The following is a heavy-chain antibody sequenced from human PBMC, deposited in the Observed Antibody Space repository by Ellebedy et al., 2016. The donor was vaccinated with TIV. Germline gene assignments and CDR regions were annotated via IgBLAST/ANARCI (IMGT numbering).Heavy chain of an antibody. CDR1: DGSISNSDYY. CDR3: ARDPALPRGRFDT. Sequence: MPSETLSLTCTVSDGSISNSDYYWNWIRKPPGKGLEWIGSIYYSGSAYYNPSLKSRVTVTVDTSKNQFSLNLSSVTAADTAVYYCARDPALPRGRFDTWGQGTLVTVSS. V-gene: IGHV4-39*07. CDR2: IYYSGSA. J-gene: IGHJ5*02.